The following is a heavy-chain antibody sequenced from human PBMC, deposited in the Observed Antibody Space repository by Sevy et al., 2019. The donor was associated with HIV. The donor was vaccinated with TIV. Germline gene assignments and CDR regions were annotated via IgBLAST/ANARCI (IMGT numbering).Heavy chain of an antibody. Sequence: SETLSLTCAVSGGYLNISGYSWSWIRQPPGKGLEWIGSIYHGGDTDYNPSLKSRITMSLDRSKNQFSLKLSSVTAADTAVYFCARVGPIYSSGPYHFDSWGQGTLVTVSS. CDR3: ARVGPIYSSGPYHFDS. D-gene: IGHD6-19*01. J-gene: IGHJ4*02. V-gene: IGHV4-30-2*01. CDR2: IYHGGDT. CDR1: GGYLNISGYS.